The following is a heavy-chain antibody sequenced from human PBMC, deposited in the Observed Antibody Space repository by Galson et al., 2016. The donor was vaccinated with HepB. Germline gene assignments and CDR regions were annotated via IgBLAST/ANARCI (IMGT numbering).Heavy chain of an antibody. J-gene: IGHJ6*02. CDR2: ISDSEST. D-gene: IGHD2-2*02. CDR1: GGSVSSASHY. Sequence: LSFTCTVSGGSVSSASHYWSWVRQPTGKGLEWIGYISDSESTNYNPSLKGRVTISLDRSKNQFSLRLNSVIAADTAVYYCAKDEGFYNGMDFWDQGTTVTVSS. CDR3: AKDEGFYNGMDF. V-gene: IGHV4-61*01.